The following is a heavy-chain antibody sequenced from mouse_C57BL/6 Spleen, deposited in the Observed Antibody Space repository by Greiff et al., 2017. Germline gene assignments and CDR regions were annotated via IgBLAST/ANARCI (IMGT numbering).Heavy chain of an antibody. V-gene: IGHV3-6*01. J-gene: IGHJ4*01. CDR2: ISYDGSN. D-gene: IGHD2-5*01. Sequence: DVKLQESGPGLVKPSQSLSLTCSVTGYSITSGYYWNWIRQFPGNKLEWMGYISYDGSNNYNPSLKNRISITRDTSKNQFFLKLNSVTTEDTATYYCARESYYSNYVGDAMDYWGQGTSVTVSS. CDR1: GYSITSGYY. CDR3: ARESYYSNYVGDAMDY.